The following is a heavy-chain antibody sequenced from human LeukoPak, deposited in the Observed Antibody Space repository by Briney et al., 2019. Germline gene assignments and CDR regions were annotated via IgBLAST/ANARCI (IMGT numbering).Heavy chain of an antibody. CDR2: INHSGST. Sequence: PSGTLSLTCAVSGGSISSSNWWSWVRQPPGKGLEWIGEINHSGSTNYNPSLKSRVTISVDTSKNQFSLKLSSVTAADTAVYYCARGNRIQLWSLGFDYWGQGTLVTVSS. J-gene: IGHJ4*02. D-gene: IGHD5-18*01. CDR3: ARGNRIQLWSLGFDY. V-gene: IGHV4-4*02. CDR1: GGSISSSNW.